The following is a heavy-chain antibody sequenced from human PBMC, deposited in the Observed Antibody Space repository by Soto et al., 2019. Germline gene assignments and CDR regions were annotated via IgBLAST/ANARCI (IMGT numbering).Heavy chain of an antibody. CDR1: GGSISSYY. Sequence: SETLSLTCTVSGGSISSYYWSWIRQPAGKGLEWIGRIYTSGSTNYNPSLKSRITMSLDTSKNQFSLKLTSVTAADTALYYCARGNCSSPNCYSFSGYYGMDVWGQGTTVTVSS. CDR2: IYTSGST. V-gene: IGHV4-4*07. J-gene: IGHJ6*02. CDR3: ARGNCSSPNCYSFSGYYGMDV. D-gene: IGHD2-2*01.